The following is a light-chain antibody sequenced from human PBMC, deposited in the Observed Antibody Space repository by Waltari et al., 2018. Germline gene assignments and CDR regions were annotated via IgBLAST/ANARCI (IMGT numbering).Light chain of an antibody. Sequence: QSVLTQPPSVSGAPGQRVTISCSGSSSNIGAGSDVHWYQHLPGTAPKLLIYGTSSRPSGVPDRFSGSKSGTSAYLAITGLQAEDEADYYCQSYDSSLTGSVFGGGTKLTVL. CDR3: QSYDSSLTGSV. CDR2: GTS. V-gene: IGLV1-40*01. CDR1: SSNIGAGSD. J-gene: IGLJ3*02.